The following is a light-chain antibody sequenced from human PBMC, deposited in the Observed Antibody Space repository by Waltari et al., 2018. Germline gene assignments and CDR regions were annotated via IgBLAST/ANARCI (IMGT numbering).Light chain of an antibody. CDR3: QHYVRLPVT. J-gene: IGKJ1*01. CDR2: VAS. CDR1: QSVSRA. V-gene: IGKV3-20*01. Sequence: EIVLTQSPGTLSLSPGERATLSCRACQSVSRALAWYQQKPGQAPRLLIYVASSRATGIPDRFSGSGSGTDFSLTISRLEPEDFAVYYCQHYVRLPVTFGQGTKVEIK.